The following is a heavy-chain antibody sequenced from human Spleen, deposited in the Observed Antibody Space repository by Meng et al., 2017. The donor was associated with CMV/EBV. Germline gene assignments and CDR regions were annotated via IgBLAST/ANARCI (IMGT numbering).Heavy chain of an antibody. CDR2: SNPNSGGT. D-gene: IGHD1-26*01. J-gene: IGHJ4*02. CDR3: VKDGGRWDPGD. V-gene: IGHV1-2*06. Sequence: ASVKVSCKASGYNFGGYHIHWVRQAPGQGLEWMGRSNPNSGGTNYAQKFQGRVTMTTDTSIRTAYLELSGLTSDDTAVYFCVKDGGRWDPGDWGQGTLVTVSS. CDR1: GYNFGGYH.